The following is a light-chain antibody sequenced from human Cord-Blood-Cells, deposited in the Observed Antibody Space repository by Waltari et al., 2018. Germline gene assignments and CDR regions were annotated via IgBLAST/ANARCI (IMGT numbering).Light chain of an antibody. CDR2: AAS. J-gene: IGKJ3*01. Sequence: DIQMTQSPSSLSASVGDRVTITCRASQSISSYLNWYQQKPGKAPKLLIYAASSLQSGVPSRFSGSGSGTDFTLTISSLQPEDFATYYCQQSYSTPLTFGPGTKLSIK. CDR3: QQSYSTPLT. CDR1: QSISSY. V-gene: IGKV1-39*01.